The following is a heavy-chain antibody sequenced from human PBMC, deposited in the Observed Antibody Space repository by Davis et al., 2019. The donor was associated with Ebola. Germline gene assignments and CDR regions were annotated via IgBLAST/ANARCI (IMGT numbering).Heavy chain of an antibody. V-gene: IGHV3-33*01. CDR1: GFTFSSYG. CDR2: IWYDGSNK. D-gene: IGHD6-13*01. J-gene: IGHJ6*02. CDR3: AREGIHYGMDV. Sequence: GESLKISCAASGFTFSSYGMHWVRQAPGKGLEWVAVIWYDGSNKYYADSVKGRFTISRDNSKNTLYLQMSSLRAEDTAVYYCAREGIHYGMDVWGQGTTVTVSS.